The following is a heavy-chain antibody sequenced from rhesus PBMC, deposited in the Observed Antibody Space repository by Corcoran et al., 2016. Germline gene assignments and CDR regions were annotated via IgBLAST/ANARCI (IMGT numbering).Heavy chain of an antibody. J-gene: IGHJ4*01. V-gene: IGHV3S5*01. CDR2: INSGGGST. CDR1: GFTFSSYG. CDR3: AKNTNFWTGYYFDY. Sequence: EVQLVETGGGLVQPGGSLKLSCAASGFTFSSYGMSWVRQAPGKGLEWVLAINSGGGSTYYADSVKGRFTISRDNSKNTLSLQMNSLRAEDTAVYYCAKNTNFWTGYYFDYWGQGVLVTVSS. D-gene: IGHD3-3*01.